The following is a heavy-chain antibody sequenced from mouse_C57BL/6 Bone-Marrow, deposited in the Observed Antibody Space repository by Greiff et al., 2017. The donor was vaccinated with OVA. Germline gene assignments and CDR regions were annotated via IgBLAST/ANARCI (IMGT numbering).Heavy chain of an antibody. D-gene: IGHD2-1*01. J-gene: IGHJ4*01. CDR3: ARYYYDFYAMDY. CDR1: GYTFTSYW. V-gene: IGHV1-72*01. CDR2: IAPNSGGP. Sequence: QVQLQQPGAELVKPGASVKLSCKASGYTFTSYWMHWVKQRPGRGLEWIGRIAPNSGGPKYNEKFKGKATLTVDKPSSTAYMQRSSLTSEDSAVYYCARYYYDFYAMDYWGQGTSVTVSS.